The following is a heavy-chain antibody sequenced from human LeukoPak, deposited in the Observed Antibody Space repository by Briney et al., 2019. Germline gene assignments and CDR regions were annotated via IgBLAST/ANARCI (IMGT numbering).Heavy chain of an antibody. CDR1: GFTFSNYW. V-gene: IGHV3-7*01. CDR2: IKQDGSQK. D-gene: IGHD6-6*01. J-gene: IGHJ4*02. CDR3: ARIGYSSSSFDY. Sequence: HPGGSLRLSCAASGFTFSNYWMSWVRQAPGKGLEWVANIKQDGSQKYYVDSVKGRFTISRDNAKNSQYLQMNSLRAEETAMYYCARIGYSSSSFDYWGQGTLVTVSS.